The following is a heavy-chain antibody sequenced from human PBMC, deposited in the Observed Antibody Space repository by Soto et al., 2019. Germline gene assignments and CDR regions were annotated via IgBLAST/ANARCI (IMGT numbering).Heavy chain of an antibody. D-gene: IGHD2-15*01. V-gene: IGHV4-59*01. J-gene: IGHJ6*02. Sequence: QVQLQESGPGLVKPSETLSLTCTVSGGSISSYYWSWIRQPPGKGLEWIGYIYYSGSTTYNPSLKSRVTISVDTSKNQFSLKLSSVTAADTAVYYCARDSCSAEGGYFYYYGMDVWGQGTTVTVSS. CDR2: IYYSGST. CDR1: GGSISSYY. CDR3: ARDSCSAEGGYFYYYGMDV.